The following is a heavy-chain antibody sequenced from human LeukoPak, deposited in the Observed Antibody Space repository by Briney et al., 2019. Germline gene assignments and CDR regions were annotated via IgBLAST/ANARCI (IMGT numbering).Heavy chain of an antibody. D-gene: IGHD6-13*01. CDR3: ARVGEDSSSWLGARWFDP. V-gene: IGHV4-30-2*01. CDR2: IYHSGST. Sequence: SETLSLTCAVSGGSISSGGYSWSWIRQPPGKGLEWIGYIYHSGSTYYNPSLKSRVTISVDRSKNQFSLKLSSVTAADTAVHYCARVGEDSSSWLGARWFDPGGQETRVTVSS. J-gene: IGHJ5*02. CDR1: GGSISSGGYS.